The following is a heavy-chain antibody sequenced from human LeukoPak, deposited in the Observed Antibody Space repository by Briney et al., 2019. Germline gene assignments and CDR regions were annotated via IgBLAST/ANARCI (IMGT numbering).Heavy chain of an antibody. V-gene: IGHV3-30*18. D-gene: IGHD4-17*01. CDR1: GFTFSSYG. CDR2: ISYDGINK. CDR3: AKSPYGDYAPRNYGMDV. J-gene: IGHJ6*02. Sequence: PGGSLRLSCAASGFTFSSYGMHWVRQAPGKGLEWVAVISYDGINKYYADSVKGRFTISRDNSKSTLYLQMNNLRAEDTAVFYCAKSPYGDYAPRNYGMDVWGQGTTVTVSS.